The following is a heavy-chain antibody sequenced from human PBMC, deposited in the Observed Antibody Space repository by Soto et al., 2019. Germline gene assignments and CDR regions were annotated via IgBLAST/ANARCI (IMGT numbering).Heavy chain of an antibody. CDR2: ISGSGGST. CDR1: GFTFSSYA. D-gene: IGHD5-18*01. CDR3: AKVWDPIGYSYGGASYFDY. J-gene: IGHJ4*02. Sequence: GGSLRLSCAASGFTFSSYAMSWVRQAPGKGLEWVSAISGSGGSTYYADSVKGRFTISRDNSKNTLYLQMNSLRAEDTAVYYCAKVWDPIGYSYGGASYFDYWGQGTLVTVSS. V-gene: IGHV3-23*01.